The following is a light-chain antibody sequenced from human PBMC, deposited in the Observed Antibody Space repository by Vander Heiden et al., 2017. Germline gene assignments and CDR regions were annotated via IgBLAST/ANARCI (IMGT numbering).Light chain of an antibody. J-gene: IGLJ2*01. CDR3: QGWDRSSDHVV. Sequence: SYVLTQPPSVSAAPGQPARITCGGNNIGSKSVHWYQQKPGQAPVLVVYDDSDRHSGIPERFSGSNSGNTATLTISRVEAGDEADYYCQGWDRSSDHVVFGGGTKLTVL. CDR1: NIGSKS. CDR2: DDS. V-gene: IGLV3-21*02.